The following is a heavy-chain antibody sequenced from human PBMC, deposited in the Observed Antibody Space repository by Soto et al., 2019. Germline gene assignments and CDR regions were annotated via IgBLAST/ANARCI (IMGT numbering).Heavy chain of an antibody. Sequence: GASVKVSCKASGYTFTSYYMHWVRQAPGQGLEWMGIINPSGGSTSYAQKFQGRVTMTRDTSTSTVYMELSSLRSEDTAVYYCARELGYYDSSGSFQHWGQGTLVTVSS. D-gene: IGHD3-22*01. CDR1: GYTFTSYY. J-gene: IGHJ1*01. CDR2: INPSGGST. CDR3: ARELGYYDSSGSFQH. V-gene: IGHV1-46*01.